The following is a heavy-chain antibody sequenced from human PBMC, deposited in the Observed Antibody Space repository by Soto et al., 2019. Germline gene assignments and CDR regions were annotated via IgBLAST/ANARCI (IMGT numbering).Heavy chain of an antibody. J-gene: IGHJ6*02. CDR3: ARSGVGYCSGGSCYGYKGYYYYGMDV. V-gene: IGHV3-30*03. CDR2: ISYDGSNK. CDR1: GFTFSSYG. D-gene: IGHD2-15*01. Sequence: GGSLRLSCAASGFTFSSYGMHWVRQAPGKGLEWVAVISYDGSNKYYADSVKGRFTISRDNSKNTLYLQMNSLRAEDTAVYYCARSGVGYCSGGSCYGYKGYYYYGMDVWGQGTTVTVSS.